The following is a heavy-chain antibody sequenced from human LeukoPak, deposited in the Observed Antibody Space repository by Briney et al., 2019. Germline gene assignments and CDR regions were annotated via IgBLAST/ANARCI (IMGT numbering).Heavy chain of an antibody. CDR2: INPNSGGT. V-gene: IGHV1-2*02. J-gene: IGHJ4*02. D-gene: IGHD2-2*02. CDR3: ASRSVPAAINFDY. CDR1: GYTFTGYY. Sequence: ASVKVSCKASGYTFTGYYMHWVRQAPGQGLEWMGWINPNSGGTNYAQKFQGRVTMTRDTSISTAYMELSRLRSDDTAVYYCASRSVPAAINFDYWGQGTLVTVSS.